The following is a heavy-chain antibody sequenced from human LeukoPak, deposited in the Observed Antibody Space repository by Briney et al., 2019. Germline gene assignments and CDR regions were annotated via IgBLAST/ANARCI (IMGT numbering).Heavy chain of an antibody. D-gene: IGHD2/OR15-2a*01. CDR1: GFSVSTDH. CDR3: ARVWELSYDY. J-gene: IGHJ4*02. CDR2: IYNDGST. V-gene: IGHV3-53*01. Sequence: GGSLRLSCAASGFSVSTDHMSWVRQAPGKGLEWVSVIYNDGSTYYADTVKGRFTISRDNSKNTVDLLVNSLRAEDTAVYYCARVWELSYDYWGQGTLVTVSS.